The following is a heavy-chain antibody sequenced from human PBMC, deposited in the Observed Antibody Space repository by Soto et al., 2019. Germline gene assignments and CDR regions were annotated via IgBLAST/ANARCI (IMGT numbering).Heavy chain of an antibody. D-gene: IGHD4-17*01. V-gene: IGHV4-39*01. Sequence: QLHLQESGPGLVKPSETLSLTCTVSGGSISIGTYYWGWIRQPPGKAPEWIGSNSYSGSTYYNPSLKSRVTIFMDMSKNQFSLRLSSVTAADTAVYFCARPLYGGNSWFFAYWGQGTLVSVSS. CDR1: GGSISIGTYY. CDR3: ARPLYGGNSWFFAY. J-gene: IGHJ4*02. CDR2: NSYSGST.